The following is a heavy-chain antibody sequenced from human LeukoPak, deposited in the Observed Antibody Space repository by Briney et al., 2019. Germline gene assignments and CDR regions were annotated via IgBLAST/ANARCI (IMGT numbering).Heavy chain of an antibody. J-gene: IGHJ4*02. CDR3: AREDGGWSVDY. Sequence: GSLRLSCAASGFTFSSYSMNWVRQAPGKGLEWVSYISSSSSTIYYADSVKGRFTISRDNAKNSLYLQMNSLRAEDTAVYYCAREDGGWSVDYWGQGTLVTVSS. V-gene: IGHV3-48*04. CDR1: GFTFSSYS. CDR2: ISSSSSTI. D-gene: IGHD2-15*01.